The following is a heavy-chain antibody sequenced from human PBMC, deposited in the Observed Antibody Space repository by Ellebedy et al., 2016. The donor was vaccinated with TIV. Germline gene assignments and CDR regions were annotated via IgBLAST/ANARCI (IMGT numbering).Heavy chain of an antibody. CDR2: IYPSDSDT. D-gene: IGHD3-10*01. Sequence: GESLKISXKGSGYSFTTYWIGWVRQMPGKGLEWMGVIYPSDSDTRYSPSFQGQVTISADKSISTAYLQWSSLQASDTAMYYCARPDYYASGPDYWGQGTLVTVSS. J-gene: IGHJ4*02. V-gene: IGHV5-51*01. CDR3: ARPDYYASGPDY. CDR1: GYSFTTYW.